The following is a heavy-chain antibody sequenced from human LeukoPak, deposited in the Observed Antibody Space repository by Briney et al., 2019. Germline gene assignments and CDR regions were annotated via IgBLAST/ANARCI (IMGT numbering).Heavy chain of an antibody. D-gene: IGHD2-21*02. CDR1: GYSFTSYW. CDR3: ARQRLCGGDCYSDDAFDI. V-gene: IGHV5-51*01. Sequence: KSGESLKISCKASGYSFTSYWIGWVRQMPGKGLEWMGIIYPGASDTRYSPSFQGQVTISADKSISTAYLQWSSLKASDTAMYYCARQRLCGGDCYSDDAFDIWGQGTMVTVSS. J-gene: IGHJ3*02. CDR2: IYPGASDT.